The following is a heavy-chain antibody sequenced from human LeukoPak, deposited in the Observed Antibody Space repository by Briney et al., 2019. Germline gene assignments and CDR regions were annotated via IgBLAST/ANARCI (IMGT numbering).Heavy chain of an antibody. D-gene: IGHD3-16*02. CDR1: DDSITMYY. J-gene: IGHJ4*02. CDR3: ARDHVWGSYRYTLG. Sequence: PSETLSLTCTVSDDSITMYYWTWIRQPPGKGLEWIGYVDHSGNTYYNPSLKSRVTISVHTSKKQFSLKLSSVTAADTAVYYCARDHVWGSYRYTLGWGQGTLVTVSS. V-gene: IGHV4-59*12. CDR2: VDHSGNT.